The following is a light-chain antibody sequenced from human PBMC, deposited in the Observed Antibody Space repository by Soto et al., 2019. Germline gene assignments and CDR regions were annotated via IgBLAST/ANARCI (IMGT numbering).Light chain of an antibody. CDR3: QQYNNWPWIT. Sequence: EIVMTQSPATLSVSPGERATLSCRASQSVSSNLAWYQQKPGQAPRLLIYGASTRATGIPARFSGSGSGTEFTLTISSLRSEDRAVYYCQQYNNWPWITFGPGTKVDIK. J-gene: IGKJ3*01. V-gene: IGKV3-15*01. CDR2: GAS. CDR1: QSVSSN.